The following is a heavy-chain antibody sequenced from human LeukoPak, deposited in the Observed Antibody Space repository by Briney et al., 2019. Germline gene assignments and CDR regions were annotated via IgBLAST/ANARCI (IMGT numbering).Heavy chain of an antibody. D-gene: IGHD3-16*01. CDR2: INHSGST. V-gene: IGHV4-34*01. CDR1: GGSFSGYY. Sequence: KPSGTLSLTCAVYGGSFSGYYRSWIRQPPGKGLEWIGEINHSGSTNYNPSLKSRVTISVDTSKNQFSLKLSSVTAADTAVYYCARGRGGMKKNYWGQGTLVTVSS. J-gene: IGHJ4*02. CDR3: ARGRGGMKKNY.